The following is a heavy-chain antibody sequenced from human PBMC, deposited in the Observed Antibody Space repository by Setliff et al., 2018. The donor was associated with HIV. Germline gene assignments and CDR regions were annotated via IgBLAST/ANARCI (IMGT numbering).Heavy chain of an antibody. CDR3: ARLAVAGTGYYYYYMDV. CDR1: GSTSGIYY. CDR2: TYKRGIT. V-gene: IGHV4-4*07. D-gene: IGHD6-19*01. J-gene: IGHJ6*03. Sequence: TSETLSLTCTVSGSTSGIYYWTWMRQTAGKGLEWIGHTYKRGITNYNPSLKSRVTISGDTSKNQFSLKLSSVTAADTAVYYCARLAVAGTGYYYYYMDVWGKGTTVTVSS.